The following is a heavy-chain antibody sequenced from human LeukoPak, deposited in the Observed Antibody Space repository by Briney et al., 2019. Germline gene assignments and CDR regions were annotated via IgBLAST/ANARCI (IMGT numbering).Heavy chain of an antibody. CDR3: ARDFMYYDSSGYLIY. CDR2: IYYSGST. J-gene: IGHJ4*02. V-gene: IGHV4-59*01. CDR1: GGSISSYY. D-gene: IGHD3-22*01. Sequence: SETLSLTCTVSGGSISSYYWSWIRQPPGKGLEWIGYIYYSGSTNYNPSLKSRVTISVDTSKNQFSQKLNSVTPADTAVYYCARDFMYYDSSGYLIYWGQGTLVTVSS.